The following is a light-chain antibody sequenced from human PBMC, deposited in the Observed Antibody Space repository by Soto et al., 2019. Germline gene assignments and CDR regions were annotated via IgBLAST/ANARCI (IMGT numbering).Light chain of an antibody. V-gene: IGKV3-11*01. J-gene: IGKJ5*01. CDR1: QTVSSS. Sequence: EIVMTQSPATLSVSPGERATLSCRASQTVSSSLAWYQQKPGQAPRLLIYEASNRATGIPARFSGSGSGADFTLTISSLEPEDSAVYYCQQRNVWPPVTFGQGTRLEIK. CDR2: EAS. CDR3: QQRNVWPPVT.